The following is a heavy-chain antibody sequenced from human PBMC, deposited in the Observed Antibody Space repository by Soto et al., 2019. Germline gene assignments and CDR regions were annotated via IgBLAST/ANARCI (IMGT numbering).Heavy chain of an antibody. J-gene: IGHJ4*02. V-gene: IGHV1-69*02. CDR2: VNPIVSMS. D-gene: IGHD3-10*01. CDR1: GDTFSFYT. CDR3: AASYGSGYRAFDY. Sequence: QVQLVQSGAEVKKPGSSVKVSCKASGDTFSFYTINWVRQAPGLGLEWMGRVNPIVSMSNYAQKFQGRVTITAEKSTTTASMQLRSLRSEDTAIYYCAASYGSGYRAFDYWGQGALVTVSS.